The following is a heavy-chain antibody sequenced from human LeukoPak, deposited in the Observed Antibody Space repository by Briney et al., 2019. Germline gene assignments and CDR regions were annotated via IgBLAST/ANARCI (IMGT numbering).Heavy chain of an antibody. CDR2: ISYDGSNK. CDR1: GFTFSSYG. Sequence: GRSLRLSCAASGFTFSSYGMHWVRQAPGKGLEWVAVISYDGSNKYYADFVKGRFTISRDNSKNTLYLQINSLRAEDTAVYYCARSSYSSSSSVWGQGTMVTVSS. D-gene: IGHD6-6*01. J-gene: IGHJ3*01. V-gene: IGHV3-30*03. CDR3: ARSSYSSSSSV.